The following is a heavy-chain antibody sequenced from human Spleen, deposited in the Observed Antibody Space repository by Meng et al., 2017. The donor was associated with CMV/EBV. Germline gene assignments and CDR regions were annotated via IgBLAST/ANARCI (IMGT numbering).Heavy chain of an antibody. Sequence: GESLKISCAASGFTFSSYGMHWVRQAPGKGLEWVAVISYDGTNTYYADSVKGRFTISRDNSKDTLYLQMNSLRVEDTAVYYCAKGTIFQWGDGIDMWGQGTMVTVSS. V-gene: IGHV3-30*18. CDR3: AKGTIFQWGDGIDM. J-gene: IGHJ3*02. CDR2: ISYDGTNT. D-gene: IGHD3-3*01. CDR1: GFTFSSYG.